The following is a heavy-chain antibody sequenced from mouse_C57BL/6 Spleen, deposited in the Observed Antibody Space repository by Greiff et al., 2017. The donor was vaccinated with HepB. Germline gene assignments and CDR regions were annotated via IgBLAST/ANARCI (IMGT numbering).Heavy chain of an antibody. CDR1: GYTFTDYY. V-gene: IGHV1-26*01. CDR2: INPNNGGT. D-gene: IGHD1-1*01. Sequence: EVQLQQSGPELVKPGASVKISCKASGYTFTDYYMNWVKQSHGKSLEWIGDINPNNGGTSYNQKFKGKATLTVDKSSSTAYMELRSLTSEDSAVYYCARPSTTVVVDWYFDVWGTGTTVTVSS. J-gene: IGHJ1*03. CDR3: ARPSTTVVVDWYFDV.